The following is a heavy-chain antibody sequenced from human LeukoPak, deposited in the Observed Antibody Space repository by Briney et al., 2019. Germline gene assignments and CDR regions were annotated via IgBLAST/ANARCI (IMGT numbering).Heavy chain of an antibody. CDR2: IWYDGSNK. J-gene: IGHJ6*02. CDR3: ARESHSNHSYYYYGMDV. V-gene: IGHV3-33*01. D-gene: IGHD4-11*01. CDR1: GFTFSSYG. Sequence: PGGSLRLSCAASGFTFSSYGMHWVRQAPGKGLEWVAVIWYDGSNKYYADSVKGRFTISRDNSKNTLYLQMNSLRAEDTAVYYCARESHSNHSYYYYGMDVWGQGTTVTVSS.